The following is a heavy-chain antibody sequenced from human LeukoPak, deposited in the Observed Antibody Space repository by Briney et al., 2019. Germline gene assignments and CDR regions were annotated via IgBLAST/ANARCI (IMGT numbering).Heavy chain of an antibody. J-gene: IGHJ4*02. V-gene: IGHV3-48*03. Sequence: GGSLRLSCAASGFTFSSYEMNRVRQAPGKRLEWVSYISSSGSTIYYADSVKGRFTISRDNAKNSLYLQMNSLRAEDTAVYYCARGVAGGYYFDYWGQGTLVTVSS. D-gene: IGHD6-19*01. CDR2: ISSSGSTI. CDR3: ARGVAGGYYFDY. CDR1: GFTFSSYE.